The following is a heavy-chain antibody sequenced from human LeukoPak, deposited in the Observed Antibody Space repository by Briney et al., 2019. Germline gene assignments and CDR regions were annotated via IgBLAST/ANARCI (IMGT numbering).Heavy chain of an antibody. J-gene: IGHJ5*02. CDR2: IYYSGST. CDR1: GGSISSYY. CDR3: ARDGGGYCSSTSCYEMNWFDP. Sequence: SETLSLTCTVSGGSISSYYWSWIRQPPGKGLEWIGYIYYSGSTNYNPSLKSRVTISVDTSKNQFSLKLSSVTAADTAVYYCARDGGGYCSSTSCYEMNWFDPWGQGTLVTVSS. V-gene: IGHV4-59*01. D-gene: IGHD2-2*01.